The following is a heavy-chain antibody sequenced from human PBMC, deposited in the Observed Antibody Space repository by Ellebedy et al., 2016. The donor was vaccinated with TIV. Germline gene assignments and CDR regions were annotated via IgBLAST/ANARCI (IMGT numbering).Heavy chain of an antibody. Sequence: AASVKVSCKASGYTFTSYYMHWVRHAPGQGLEWMGIINPSGGSTSYAQKLQGRVTMTTDTSTSTAYMELRSLRSDDTAVYYCAVEEWELLGQDYWGQGTLVTVSS. CDR1: GYTFTSYY. CDR3: AVEEWELLGQDY. D-gene: IGHD1-26*01. CDR2: INPSGGST. J-gene: IGHJ4*02. V-gene: IGHV1-46*01.